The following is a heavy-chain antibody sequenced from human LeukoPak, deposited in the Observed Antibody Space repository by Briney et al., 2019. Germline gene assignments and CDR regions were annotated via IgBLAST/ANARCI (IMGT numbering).Heavy chain of an antibody. V-gene: IGHV3-23*01. CDR1: GVILRNYA. D-gene: IGHD4-11*01. J-gene: IGHJ4*02. CDR2: ISGGGAST. Sequence: GGSLRLSCIASGVILRNYAMSWVRQAPGKGLEWVSTISGGGASTYYADSVTGRFTISRDNSKNTLYLQMSSLRAEDTGIFYCAKGGHYSFFDYWGQGTLVTVSS. CDR3: AKGGHYSFFDY.